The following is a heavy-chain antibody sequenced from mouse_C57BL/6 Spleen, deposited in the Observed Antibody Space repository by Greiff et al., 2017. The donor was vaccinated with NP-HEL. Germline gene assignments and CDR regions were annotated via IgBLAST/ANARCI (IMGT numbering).Heavy chain of an antibody. Sequence: QVHVKQSGPELVKPGASVKISCKASGYSFTSYYIHWVKQRPGQGLEWIGWIYPGSGNTKYNEKFKGKATLTADTSSSTAYMQLSSLTSEDSAVYYCARAGYYGSYWYFDVWGTGTTVTVSS. D-gene: IGHD1-1*01. J-gene: IGHJ1*03. CDR1: GYSFTSYY. CDR2: IYPGSGNT. V-gene: IGHV1-66*01. CDR3: ARAGYYGSYWYFDV.